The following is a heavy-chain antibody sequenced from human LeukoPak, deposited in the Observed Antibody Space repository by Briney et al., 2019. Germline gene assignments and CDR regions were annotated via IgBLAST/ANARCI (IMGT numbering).Heavy chain of an antibody. Sequence: GGSLRLSCAASGFTFNSYGMHWVRQAPGKGLEWVAVISYDGSNKYHADSVKGRFTVSRDNSKNTLYLQMNSLRAEDTAVYYCAKDPYRVVVATGNYLDPWGQGTLVTVSS. CDR2: ISYDGSNK. D-gene: IGHD2-15*01. CDR3: AKDPYRVVVATGNYLDP. CDR1: GFTFNSYG. J-gene: IGHJ5*02. V-gene: IGHV3-30*18.